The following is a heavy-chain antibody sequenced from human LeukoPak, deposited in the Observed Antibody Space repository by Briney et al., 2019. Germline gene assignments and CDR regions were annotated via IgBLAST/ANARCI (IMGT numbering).Heavy chain of an antibody. J-gene: IGHJ4*02. CDR1: GGSISSGSYY. CDR2: IYTSGST. Sequence: SQTLSLTCTVSGGSISSGSYYWRWIRQPAGKGLEWIGRIYTSGSTNYNPSLKSRVTISVDTSKNQFSLKLSSVSAAHTAVYYCARYRLDYGIDYWGQGTLVTVSS. V-gene: IGHV4-61*02. D-gene: IGHD3/OR15-3a*01. CDR3: ARYRLDYGIDY.